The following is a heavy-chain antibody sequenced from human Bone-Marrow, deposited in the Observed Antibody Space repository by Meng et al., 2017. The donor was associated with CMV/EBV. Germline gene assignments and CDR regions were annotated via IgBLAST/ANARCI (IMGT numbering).Heavy chain of an antibody. CDR1: GFTVDTNY. J-gene: IGHJ4*02. V-gene: IGHV3-66*02. CDR2: MYSGGYT. Sequence: GESLKISCAASGFTVDTNYMTWVRQAPGKGLEWVSVMYSGGYTYYADSVKGRFTISRDSSRNTLSLQMNRLRTEDTAVHYCVRSVGGVARHWGQGTLVTVSS. D-gene: IGHD3-16*01. CDR3: VRSVGGVARH.